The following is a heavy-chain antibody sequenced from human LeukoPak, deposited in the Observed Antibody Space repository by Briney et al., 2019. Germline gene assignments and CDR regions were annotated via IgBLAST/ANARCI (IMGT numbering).Heavy chain of an antibody. V-gene: IGHV4-34*01. CDR1: GGPFSGYY. CDR2: INHSGST. D-gene: IGHD3-3*01. CDR3: PYYDFWSGPSETP. Sequence: PSETLSLTCAVYGGPFSGYYWSWIRQPPGKGLEWIGEINHSGSTNYNTSLKSRVTISVDTSKNQFSLKLSSVTAADTAVYYCPYYDFWSGPSETPWGQGTLVTVSS. J-gene: IGHJ5*02.